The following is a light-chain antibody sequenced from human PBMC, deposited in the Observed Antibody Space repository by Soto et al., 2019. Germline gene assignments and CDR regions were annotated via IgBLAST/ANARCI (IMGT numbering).Light chain of an antibody. V-gene: IGKV3-20*01. CDR2: GAS. J-gene: IGKJ1*01. CDR3: HQCDSSPWT. Sequence: IVLTQSPATLSLSPWERATLSCRASQSLSSNYLAWYQQKPGQAPRLLIYGASSRATGIPDRFSGSGSGTDFTLTISRLEPEDFAVFYCHQCDSSPWTFGQGTKVDI. CDR1: QSLSSNY.